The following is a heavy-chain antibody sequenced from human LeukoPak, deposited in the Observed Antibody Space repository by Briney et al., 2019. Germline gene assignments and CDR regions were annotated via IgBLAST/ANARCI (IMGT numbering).Heavy chain of an antibody. CDR2: IYYSGST. D-gene: IGHD3-22*01. J-gene: IGHJ5*02. CDR3: ARTANYYDSSGYLLINWFDP. V-gene: IGHV4-31*03. CDR1: GGSISSGGYY. Sequence: SQTLSLTCTVSGGSISSGGYYLGWIRQDPGKGLEWIGYIYYSGSTYYNPSLKSRVTISVDTSKNQFSLNLSSVTAADTAVYYCARTANYYDSSGYLLINWFDPWGQGTLVTVSS.